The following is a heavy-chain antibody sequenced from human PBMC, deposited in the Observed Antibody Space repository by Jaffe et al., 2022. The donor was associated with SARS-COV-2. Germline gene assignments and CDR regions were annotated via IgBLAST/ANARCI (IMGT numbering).Heavy chain of an antibody. J-gene: IGHJ4*02. CDR2: ISGSTSLI. CDR1: GFSFSRFS. V-gene: IGHV3-48*02. D-gene: IGHD3-3*01. CDR3: ARIYYDFWSGFDY. Sequence: EVQLVESGGGLVQPGGSLRLSCAASGFSFSRFSMNWVRQAPGKGLEWLSYISGSTSLIYYADSVKGRFTVSRDNAKNSLYLQMNGLRDEDTAVYYCARIYYDFWSGFDYWGLGTLVTVSS.